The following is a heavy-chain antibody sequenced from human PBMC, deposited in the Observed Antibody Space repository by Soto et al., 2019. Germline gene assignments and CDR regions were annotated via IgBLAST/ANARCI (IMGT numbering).Heavy chain of an antibody. V-gene: IGHV3-49*04. D-gene: IGHD2-15*01. CDR2: IRSKAYGGTT. Sequence: GGSLRLSCTASGFTFGDYAVSWVRQAPGKGLEWVGFIRSKAYGGTTEYAASVKGRFTISRDDSKSIAYLQMNSLKTEDTAVYYCTRSLYCSGGSCPTADYWGQGTLVTVSS. CDR1: GFTFGDYA. CDR3: TRSLYCSGGSCPTADY. J-gene: IGHJ4*02.